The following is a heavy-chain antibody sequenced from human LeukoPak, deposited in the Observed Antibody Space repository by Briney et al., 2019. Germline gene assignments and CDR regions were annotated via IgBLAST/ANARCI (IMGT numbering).Heavy chain of an antibody. Sequence: SETLSLTCTVSGGSISSYYWSWIRQPAGKGLEWIGFGHYSGSTFYNPSLKSRVTISVDTSKNQFSLKLTSVTAADTAVYYCARWVSASIDYWGQGTLVTVSS. CDR3: ARWVSASIDY. J-gene: IGHJ4*02. CDR2: GHYSGST. V-gene: IGHV4-59*01. D-gene: IGHD1-26*01. CDR1: GGSISSYY.